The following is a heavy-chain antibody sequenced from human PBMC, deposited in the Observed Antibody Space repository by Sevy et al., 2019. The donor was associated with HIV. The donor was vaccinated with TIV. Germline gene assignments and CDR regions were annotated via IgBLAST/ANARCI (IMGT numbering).Heavy chain of an antibody. CDR1: GGSITSYY. CDR2: IYYSGST. V-gene: IGHV4-59*01. Sequence: SETLSLTCTVSGGSITSYYWNWIRQPPGKGLEWIGYIYYSGSTNYNPSLKSRVTISVDTSKNQFSLKLSSVTAADTAVYYCARDVDDSSGYLNWFDPWGQGTLVTVSS. CDR3: ARDVDDSSGYLNWFDP. J-gene: IGHJ5*02. D-gene: IGHD3-22*01.